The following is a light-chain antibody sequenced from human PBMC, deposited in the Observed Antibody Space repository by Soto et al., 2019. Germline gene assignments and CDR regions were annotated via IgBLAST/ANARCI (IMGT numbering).Light chain of an antibody. V-gene: IGKV1-9*01. Sequence: GDRVTITCRASQDISSFLAWFQKKPGTAPNLLIYDASTLQRGVPSRFSGSGSGTVFTLIINILQPEDFATYFCHQLNDFPPTFGGGTKVEI. J-gene: IGKJ4*01. CDR3: HQLNDFPPT. CDR2: DAS. CDR1: QDISSF.